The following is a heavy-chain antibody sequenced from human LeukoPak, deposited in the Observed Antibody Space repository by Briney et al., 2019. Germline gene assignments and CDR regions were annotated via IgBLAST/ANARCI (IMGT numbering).Heavy chain of an antibody. D-gene: IGHD1-14*01. CDR2: IYYSGST. Sequence: SETLSLTCTVSGVSISSGGYYWSWIRQHPGKGLEWIGYIYYSGSTYYNPSLKSRVTISLDTSKNQFSLKLSSVTAADTAVYYCASGRMDRFDPWGQGTLVTVSS. J-gene: IGHJ5*02. CDR3: ASGRMDRFDP. V-gene: IGHV4-31*03. CDR1: GVSISSGGYY.